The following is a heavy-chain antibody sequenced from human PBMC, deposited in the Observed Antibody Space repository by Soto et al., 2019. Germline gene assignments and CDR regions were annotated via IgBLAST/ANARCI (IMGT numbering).Heavy chain of an antibody. J-gene: IGHJ4*02. CDR1: GFTFRSYA. CDR3: ARSRFGVVLRPDFGY. D-gene: IGHD3-3*01. Sequence: GGSLRLSCGVSGFTFRSYAMYWVRQAPGKGLEWVAVITHDGSQKYYADYVKGRFTISRGNAKNSLYLQMNSLRAEDTAVYYCARSRFGVVLRPDFGYWGQGTLVTVAS. V-gene: IGHV3-30*04. CDR2: ITHDGSQK.